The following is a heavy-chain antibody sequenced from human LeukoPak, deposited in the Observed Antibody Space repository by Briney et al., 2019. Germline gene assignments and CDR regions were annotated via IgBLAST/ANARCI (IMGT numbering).Heavy chain of an antibody. Sequence: PGGSLRLSCAASGFTFSSYAMSWVRQAPGKGLEWVSAISGSGGSTYYADSVKGRFTISRDNSKNTLYLQMNSLRAEGTAVYYCAKVVSAADKVGDYFDYWGQGTLVTVSS. J-gene: IGHJ4*02. CDR3: AKVVSAADKVGDYFDY. D-gene: IGHD6-13*01. CDR1: GFTFSSYA. CDR2: ISGSGGST. V-gene: IGHV3-23*01.